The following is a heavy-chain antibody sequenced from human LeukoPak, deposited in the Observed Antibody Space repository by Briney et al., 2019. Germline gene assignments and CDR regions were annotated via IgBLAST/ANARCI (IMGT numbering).Heavy chain of an antibody. Sequence: KPSQTLSLTCTVSGGSISSGSYYWSWIRQPPGKGLEWIGYIYYSGSTNYNPSLKSRVTISVDTSKNQFSLKLSSVTAADTAVYYCARRPHNYYDSSGYYFDPWGQGTLVTVSS. CDR1: GGSISSGSYY. CDR3: ARRPHNYYDSSGYYFDP. J-gene: IGHJ5*02. D-gene: IGHD3-22*01. V-gene: IGHV4-61*01. CDR2: IYYSGST.